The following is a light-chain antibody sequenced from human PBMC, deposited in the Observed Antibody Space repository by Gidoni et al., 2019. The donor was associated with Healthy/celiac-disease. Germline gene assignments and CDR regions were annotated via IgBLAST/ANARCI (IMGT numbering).Light chain of an antibody. Sequence: IVLKQSPATLSLSPGERATLSCRASQSVSSYLAWYQQKPGQAPRLLIYDASNRATGIPARFSGSGSGTDFTLTISSLEPEDFAVYYCQQRSNWPPYTFGGGTKLEIK. V-gene: IGKV3-11*01. CDR1: QSVSSY. CDR2: DAS. CDR3: QQRSNWPPYT. J-gene: IGKJ2*01.